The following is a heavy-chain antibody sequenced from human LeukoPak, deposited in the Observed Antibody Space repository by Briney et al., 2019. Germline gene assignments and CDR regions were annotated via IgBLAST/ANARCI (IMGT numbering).Heavy chain of an antibody. J-gene: IGHJ4*02. Sequence: GASVKVSCKASGYTFTGYYRHWVRQAPGQGLEWMGWINPNSGGTNYAQKFQGRVTMTRDTSISTAYMELSRLRSEDTAVYYCARDNDSRDPPHFDYWGQGTLVTVSS. V-gene: IGHV1-2*02. CDR3: ARDNDSRDPPHFDY. D-gene: IGHD3-16*01. CDR1: GYTFTGYY. CDR2: INPNSGGT.